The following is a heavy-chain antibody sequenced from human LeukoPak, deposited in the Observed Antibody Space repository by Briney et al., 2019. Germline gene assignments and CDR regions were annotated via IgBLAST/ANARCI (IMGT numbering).Heavy chain of an antibody. CDR1: GGSISSYY. CDR3: ARRAAPFLAGYSSGWFDY. D-gene: IGHD6-19*01. Sequence: SETLSLTCTVSGGSISSYYWSWIRQPPGKGLEWIGYIYTSGSTNYNPSLKSRVTISVDTSKNQFSLKLSSVTAADTAVYYCARRAAPFLAGYSSGWFDYWGQGTLVTVSS. J-gene: IGHJ5*01. V-gene: IGHV4-4*09. CDR2: IYTSGST.